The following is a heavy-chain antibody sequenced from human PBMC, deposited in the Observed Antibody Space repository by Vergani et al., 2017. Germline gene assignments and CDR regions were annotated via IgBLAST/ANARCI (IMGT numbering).Heavy chain of an antibody. J-gene: IGHJ5*01. CDR3: AGGRLDS. CDR2: ISSSGNNT. CDR1: GFTYSSYA. D-gene: IGHD3-16*01. Sequence: EVQLLGSGGGLVQPGGSLRLSCAASGFTYSSYAMSWVRQAPGKGLEWVSGISSSGNNTNYADSVKGRFTISRDNSKNTVDLQMNSLRAEDTAVYYCAGGRLDSWGKGTLVTVSS. V-gene: IGHV3-23*01.